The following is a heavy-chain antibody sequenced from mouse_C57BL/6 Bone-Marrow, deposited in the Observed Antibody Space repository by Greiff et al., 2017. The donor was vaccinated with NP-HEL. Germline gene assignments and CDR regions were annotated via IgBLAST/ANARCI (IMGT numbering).Heavy chain of an antibody. V-gene: IGHV3-6*01. CDR3: ARVAGRGRSYWYFDV. CDR1: GYSITSGYY. J-gene: IGHJ1*03. Sequence: ESGPGLVKPSQSLSLTCSVTGYSITSGYYWNWIRQFPGNKLEWMGYISYDGSNNYNPSLKNRISITRDTSKNQFFLKLNSVTTEDTATYYCARVAGRGRSYWYFDVWGTGTTVTVSS. D-gene: IGHD3-3*01. CDR2: ISYDGSN.